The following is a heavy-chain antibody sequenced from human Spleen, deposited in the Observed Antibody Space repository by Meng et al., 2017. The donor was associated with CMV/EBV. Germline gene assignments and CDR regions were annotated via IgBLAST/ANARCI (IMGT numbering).Heavy chain of an antibody. D-gene: IGHD2-2*01. CDR3: ARGYCSSTSCYHTPDY. J-gene: IGHJ4*02. CDR2: ISYDGSNK. Sequence: QVQLVESXXXXXQXXRXXRRSGAASGFTFSSYAMHWVRQAPGKGLEWVAVISYDGSNKYYADSVKGRFTISRDNSKNTLYLQMNSLRAEDTAVYYCARGYCSSTSCYHTPDYWGQGTLVTVSS. CDR1: GFTFSSYA. V-gene: IGHV3-30-3*01.